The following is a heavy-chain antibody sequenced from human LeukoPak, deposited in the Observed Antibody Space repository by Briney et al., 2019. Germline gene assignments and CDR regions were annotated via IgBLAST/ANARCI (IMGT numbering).Heavy chain of an antibody. D-gene: IGHD3-10*01. CDR1: GGSISSSSYY. Sequence: SETLSLTCTASGGSISSSSYYWGWIRQPPGKGLEWIGNIYYSGSTYYNPSLKSRVTISLDTSKNQFSLKLSSVTAADTALYYCAIGSGKVGWFDPWGQGTLVTVSS. CDR3: AIGSGKVGWFDP. J-gene: IGHJ5*02. V-gene: IGHV4-39*01. CDR2: IYYSGST.